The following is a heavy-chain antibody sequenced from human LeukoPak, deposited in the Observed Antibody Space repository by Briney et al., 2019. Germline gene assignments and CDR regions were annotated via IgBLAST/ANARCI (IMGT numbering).Heavy chain of an antibody. CDR2: ISSSSSTI. CDR3: ARWTYSSGWYYDY. V-gene: IGHV3-48*04. D-gene: IGHD6-19*01. CDR1: GFTFSSYS. Sequence: PGGSLRLSCAASGFTFSSYSMNWVRQAPGKGLEWVSFISSSSSTIYYADSVKGRFTISRDNAQNSLYLQMNSLRAEDTAVYYCARWTYSSGWYYDYWGQGTLVTVSS. J-gene: IGHJ4*02.